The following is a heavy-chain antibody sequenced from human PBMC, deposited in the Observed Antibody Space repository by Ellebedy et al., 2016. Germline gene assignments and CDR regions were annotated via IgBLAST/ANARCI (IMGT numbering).Heavy chain of an antibody. CDR3: AKDRSIVATDGMDV. V-gene: IGHV3-9*01. J-gene: IGHJ6*02. D-gene: IGHD5-12*01. CDR1: GFTFDDYA. Sequence: GGSLRLSXAASGFTFDDYAMHWVRQAPGKGLEWVSGISWNSGSIGYADSVKGRFTISRDNAKNSLYLQMNSLRAEDTALYYCAKDRSIVATDGMDVWGQGTTVTVSS. CDR2: ISWNSGSI.